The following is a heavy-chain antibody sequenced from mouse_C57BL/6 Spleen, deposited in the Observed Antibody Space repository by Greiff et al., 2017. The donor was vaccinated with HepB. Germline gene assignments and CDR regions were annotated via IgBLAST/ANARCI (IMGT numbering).Heavy chain of an antibody. Sequence: VKLMESGGDLVKPGGSLKLSCAASGFTFSSYGMSWVRQTPDKRLEWVATISSGGSYTYYPDSVKGRFTISRDNAKNTLYLQMSSLKSEDTAMYYCATYYSNYVYYFDYWGQGTTLTVSS. V-gene: IGHV5-6*02. CDR2: ISSGGSYT. D-gene: IGHD2-5*01. CDR1: GFTFSSYG. CDR3: ATYYSNYVYYFDY. J-gene: IGHJ2*01.